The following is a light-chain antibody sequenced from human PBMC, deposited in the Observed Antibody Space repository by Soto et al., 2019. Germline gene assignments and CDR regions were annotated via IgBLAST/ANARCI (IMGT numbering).Light chain of an antibody. CDR3: SSYTSSSTPYV. Sequence: QSVLTQPASVSGSPGQSITISCTGTSSDVGGYNYVSWYQQHPVKAPKLMIYDVTNRPSGVSDHFSGSKSGKTASLTISGLQAEDEADYYCSSYTSSSTPYVFGTGTKVTVL. CDR1: SSDVGGYNY. J-gene: IGLJ1*01. V-gene: IGLV2-14*01. CDR2: DVT.